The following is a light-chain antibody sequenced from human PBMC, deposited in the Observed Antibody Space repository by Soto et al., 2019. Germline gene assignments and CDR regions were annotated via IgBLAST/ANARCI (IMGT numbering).Light chain of an antibody. CDR1: QSVSSHY. V-gene: IGKV3-20*01. CDR2: AAS. CDR3: QHFSNSPSIT. Sequence: EIVMTQSPGTLSLSPGERATLSCRASQSVSSHYLAWYQQKPGQAPRLLIYAASSRATGIPVRFSGSGSGTDFTLTISRLEPEDFAVYYCQHFSNSPSITFGQGTRLEN. J-gene: IGKJ5*01.